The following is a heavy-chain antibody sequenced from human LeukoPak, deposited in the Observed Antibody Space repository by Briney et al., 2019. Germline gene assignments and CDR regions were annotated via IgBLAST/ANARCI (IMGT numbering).Heavy chain of an antibody. CDR3: ARSYDSSGYSDPDNWFDP. J-gene: IGHJ5*02. CDR1: GYTFTSYG. CDR2: ISAYNGNT. Sequence: ASVKVSCKASGYTFTSYGISWVRQAPGQGLEWMGWISAYNGNTNYAQKLQGRVTMTTDTSTSTAYMELRSLRSDDTAVHYCARSYDSSGYSDPDNWFDPWGQGTLVTVSS. V-gene: IGHV1-18*01. D-gene: IGHD3-22*01.